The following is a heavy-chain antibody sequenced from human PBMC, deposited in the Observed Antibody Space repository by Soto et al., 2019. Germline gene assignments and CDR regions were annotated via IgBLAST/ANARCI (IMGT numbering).Heavy chain of an antibody. CDR2: INPNSGVT. J-gene: IGHJ4*02. CDR1: GYTFTGSY. CDR3: ASGGTPNYFDY. V-gene: IGHV1-2*04. D-gene: IGHD3-16*01. Sequence: QGPLMQSGAEVKKPGASVKVSCKASGYTFTGSYIHWVRQAPGQGLEWMGWINPNSGVTNYAQKFQDWVTMTRDTSISTAYMELSRLRSDDTAVYYCASGGTPNYFDYWGQGTLITVSS.